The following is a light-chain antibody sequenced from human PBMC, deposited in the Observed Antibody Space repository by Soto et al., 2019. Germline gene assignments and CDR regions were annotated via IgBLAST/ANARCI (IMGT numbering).Light chain of an antibody. CDR2: GAS. J-gene: IGKJ1*01. V-gene: IGKV3-15*01. CDR3: EQYNTWPRT. CDR1: QSVSTN. Sequence: DIVMTQSPATLSVSPGERATLSCRASQSVSTNLDWYEQKLGQVPRLLTYGASTRANGIPARFSGSGSGTEFTLTISSLQSEDFAVYYCEQYNTWPRTFGQGTKVEIK.